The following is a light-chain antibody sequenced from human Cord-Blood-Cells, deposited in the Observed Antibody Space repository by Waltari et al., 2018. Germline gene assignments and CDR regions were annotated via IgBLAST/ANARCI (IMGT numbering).Light chain of an antibody. CDR1: SSEVGGYNY. Sequence: QSALTQPASVSGSPVQSITLSCTGPSSEVGGYNYVSWYQQQPGKAPKLMIYDVSNRPSGVSNRFSGSKSGNTASLTISGLQAEDEADYYCSSYTSSSTWVFGGVTKLTVL. CDR3: SSYTSSSTWV. V-gene: IGLV2-14*03. J-gene: IGLJ3*02. CDR2: DVS.